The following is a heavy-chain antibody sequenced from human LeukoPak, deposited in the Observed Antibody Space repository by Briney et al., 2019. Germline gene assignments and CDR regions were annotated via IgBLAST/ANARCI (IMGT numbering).Heavy chain of an antibody. CDR3: ARGADSSGYYSIFYFNY. D-gene: IGHD3-22*01. Sequence: SETLSLTCTVSGGSISSYYWNWIRQPPGKGLEWIGYIYYSGSTNYNPSLKSRVTISVDTSKNQFSLKLSSVTAADTAVYYCARGADSSGYYSIFYFNYWGQGTLVTVSS. V-gene: IGHV4-59*01. CDR1: GGSISSYY. J-gene: IGHJ4*02. CDR2: IYYSGST.